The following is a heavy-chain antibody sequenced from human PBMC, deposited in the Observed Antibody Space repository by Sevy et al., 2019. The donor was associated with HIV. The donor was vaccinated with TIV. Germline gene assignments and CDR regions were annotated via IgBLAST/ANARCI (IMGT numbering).Heavy chain of an antibody. Sequence: GGSLRLSCAASGFTFSSYAMSWVRQAPGKGLEWVSGISGRGGSTYYADSVKGRFTISRDNSKNTLYLQMNSLRAEDTAVYYCAKGVVVVADFDYWGQGTLVTVSS. V-gene: IGHV3-23*01. CDR1: GFTFSSYA. CDR3: AKGVVVVADFDY. D-gene: IGHD2-15*01. J-gene: IGHJ4*02. CDR2: ISGRGGST.